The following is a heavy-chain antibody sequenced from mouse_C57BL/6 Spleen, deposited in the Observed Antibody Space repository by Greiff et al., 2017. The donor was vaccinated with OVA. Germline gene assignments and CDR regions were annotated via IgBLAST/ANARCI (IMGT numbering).Heavy chain of an antibody. D-gene: IGHD3-2*02. V-gene: IGHV1-53*01. CDR3: ARWGLRPHAMDY. Sequence: QVQLKESGTELVKPGASVKLSCKASGYTFTSYWMHWVKQRPGQGLEWIGNINPSNGGTNYNEKFKSKATLTVDKSSSTAYMQLSSLTSEDSAVDYCARWGLRPHAMDYWGQGTSVTVSS. CDR1: GYTFTSYW. J-gene: IGHJ4*01. CDR2: INPSNGGT.